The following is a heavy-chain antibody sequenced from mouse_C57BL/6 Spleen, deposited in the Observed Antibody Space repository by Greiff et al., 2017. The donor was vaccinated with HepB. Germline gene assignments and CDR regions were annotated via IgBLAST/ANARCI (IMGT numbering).Heavy chain of an antibody. CDR1: GFTFSDYG. CDR2: ISSGSSTI. V-gene: IGHV5-17*01. Sequence: DVHLVESGGGLVKPGGSLKLSCAASGFTFSDYGMHWVRQAPEKGLEWVAYISSGSSTIYYADTVKGRFTISRDNAKNTLFLQMTSLRSEDTAMYYCARGHYYGSSGGYFDYWGQGTTLTVSS. D-gene: IGHD1-1*01. CDR3: ARGHYYGSSGGYFDY. J-gene: IGHJ2*01.